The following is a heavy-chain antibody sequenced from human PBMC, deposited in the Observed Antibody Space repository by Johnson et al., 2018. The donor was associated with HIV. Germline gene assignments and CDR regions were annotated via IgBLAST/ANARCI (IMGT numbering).Heavy chain of an antibody. CDR1: GFTFDDYA. D-gene: IGHD6-13*01. Sequence: QVKLVESGGGVVQPGKSLTLSCVVSGFTFDDYAMHWVRQAPGTGLEWVSVIYSGGSPYYADSVKGRFTISRDNSKNTLYLQMNSLRAEDTAVYYCASLSSSLFGAFDIWGQGTMVTVSS. V-gene: IGHV3-NL1*01. J-gene: IGHJ3*02. CDR2: IYSGGSP. CDR3: ASLSSSLFGAFDI.